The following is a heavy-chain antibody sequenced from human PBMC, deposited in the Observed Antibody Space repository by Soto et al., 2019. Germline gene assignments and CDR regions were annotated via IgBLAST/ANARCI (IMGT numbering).Heavy chain of an antibody. CDR3: ARDRRVVPAARSYYYYGMDV. CDR1: GGTFSSYA. J-gene: IGHJ6*02. D-gene: IGHD2-2*01. Sequence: SVKVSCKASGGTFSSYAISWVRQAPGQGLEWMGGIIPIFGTANYARKFQGRVTITADKSTSTAYMELSSLRSEDTAVYYCARDRRVVPAARSYYYYGMDVWGQGTTVTVSS. CDR2: IIPIFGTA. V-gene: IGHV1-69*06.